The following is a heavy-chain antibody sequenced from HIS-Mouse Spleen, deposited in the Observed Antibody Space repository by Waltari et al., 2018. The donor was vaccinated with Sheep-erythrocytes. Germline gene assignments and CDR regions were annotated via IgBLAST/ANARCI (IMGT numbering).Heavy chain of an antibody. Sequence: QVQLVQSGAEVKKPGSSVKVSCKASGGTFSSYAISWVRQAPGQGLEWMGRSIPILGIANYAQKFQGRVTITADKSTSTAYMELSSLRSDDTAVYYCAQTGATTPHFDYWGQGTLVTVSS. D-gene: IGHD1-26*01. CDR2: SIPILGIA. J-gene: IGHJ4*02. V-gene: IGHV1-69*04. CDR1: GGTFSSYA. CDR3: AQTGATTPHFDY.